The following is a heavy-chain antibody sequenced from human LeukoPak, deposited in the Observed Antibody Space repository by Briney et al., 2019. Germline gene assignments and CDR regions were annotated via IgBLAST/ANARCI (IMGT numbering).Heavy chain of an antibody. J-gene: IGHJ4*02. CDR3: ARDGSDNWGLFDN. CDR2: HYHTGRI. V-gene: IGHV4-34*01. D-gene: IGHD1-1*01. Sequence: SETLSLTCAVYGGSSRGYYWNWLWIRQSPGKGPEWIGSHYHTGRIYHNPSLNSRVTISVDTSKNQFSLKLSSVADADTAVYYCARDGSDNWGLFDNWGRGTLVTVSS. CDR1: GGSSRGYY.